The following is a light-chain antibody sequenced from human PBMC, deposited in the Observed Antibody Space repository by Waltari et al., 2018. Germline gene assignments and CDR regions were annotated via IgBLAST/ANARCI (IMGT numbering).Light chain of an antibody. J-gene: IGLJ1*01. V-gene: IGLV3-21*04. CDR3: QVWHADIDPGV. CDR1: NIGSYS. Sequence: SYVLTQPPSVSVAPGETASITCGGDNIGSYSVHWYQQKPGQAPVFVIFYDSARPSGIPARFSGSNSGNTATLTITSVEAGDEARYYCQVWHADIDPGVFGTGTEVTVL. CDR2: YDS.